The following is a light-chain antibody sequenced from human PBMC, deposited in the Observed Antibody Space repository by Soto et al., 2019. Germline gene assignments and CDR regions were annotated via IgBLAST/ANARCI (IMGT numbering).Light chain of an antibody. CDR2: EVS. Sequence: QSALTQPPSASGSPGRSVTISCSGTRSDVGDYNSVSWYQQHPGKAPKLMIYEVSKRPPGVPDRFSGSKSGNAASLTVSGLQAEDGADYYCSSYAGRNIWVFGGGTKLTVL. CDR3: SSYAGRNIWV. J-gene: IGLJ3*02. V-gene: IGLV2-8*01. CDR1: RSDVGDYNS.